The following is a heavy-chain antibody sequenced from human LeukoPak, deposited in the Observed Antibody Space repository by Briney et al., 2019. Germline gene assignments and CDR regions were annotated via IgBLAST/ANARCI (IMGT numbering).Heavy chain of an antibody. V-gene: IGHV3-15*01. D-gene: IGHD1-1*01. CDR2: IKSKTDGGTT. Sequence: GGSLRLSCAASGFTFSNAWMSWVRQAPGKGLEWVGRIKSKTDGGTTDYAAPVKGRFTISRNNSKNTLYLQMNSLKTEDTAVYYCTTEQLTLLKPLDYWGQGTLVTVSS. CDR1: GFTFSNAW. CDR3: TTEQLTLLKPLDY. J-gene: IGHJ4*02.